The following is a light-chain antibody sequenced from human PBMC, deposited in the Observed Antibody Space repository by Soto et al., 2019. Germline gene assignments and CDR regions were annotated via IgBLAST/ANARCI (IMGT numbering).Light chain of an antibody. CDR3: CSYAGISTFVV. CDR2: EGS. V-gene: IGLV2-23*03. CDR1: SSDVGTYNL. Sequence: QSALTQPASASGSPGQSITISCTGTSSDVGTYNLVSWYQQHPGKAPKLMIYEGSKRPSGVSNRFSGSKSGNTASLTISGLQAEDEAHYYCCSYAGISTFVVFGGGTKLTFL. J-gene: IGLJ2*01.